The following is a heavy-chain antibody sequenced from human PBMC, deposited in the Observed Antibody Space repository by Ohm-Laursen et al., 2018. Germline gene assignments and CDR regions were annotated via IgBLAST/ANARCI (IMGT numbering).Heavy chain of an antibody. CDR2: LHPSGGST. Sequence: ASVKVSCKASGYTFTSYYIHWVRQAPGQGLEWMGILHPSGGSTRYAQNFQGRVTMSSDTSTSTVYMELTSLKSEDTAVYYCARDQRDGFYGGYFDLWGRGTLVTVSS. CDR1: GYTFTSYY. D-gene: IGHD2/OR15-2a*01. V-gene: IGHV1-46*01. CDR3: ARDQRDGFYGGYFDL. J-gene: IGHJ2*01.